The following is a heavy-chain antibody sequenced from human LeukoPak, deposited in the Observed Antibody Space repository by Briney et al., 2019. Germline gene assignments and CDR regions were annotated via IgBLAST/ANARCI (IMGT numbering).Heavy chain of an antibody. CDR2: ISYDGSHK. V-gene: IGHV3-30*18. Sequence: GGSLRLSCAASGFTFSGYGMHWVRQAPGKGLEWVAVISYDGSHKYYADSVKGRFTISRDSSKNTPYLQMNSLRAEDTAVYYCAKDSCGGDCYSFDYWGQGTLVTVSS. J-gene: IGHJ4*02. CDR3: AKDSCGGDCYSFDY. D-gene: IGHD2-21*02. CDR1: GFTFSGYG.